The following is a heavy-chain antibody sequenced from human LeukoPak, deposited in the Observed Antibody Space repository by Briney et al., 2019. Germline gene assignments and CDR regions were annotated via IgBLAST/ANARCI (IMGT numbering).Heavy chain of an antibody. J-gene: IGHJ4*02. V-gene: IGHV3-23*01. CDR1: GFTFSNYA. Sequence: GGSLRLSCAASGFTFSNYAMSWVRQAPGRGLEWVSTSSESGSATRYADSVKGRFTISRDNSMSTLYLQMDSLRAEDTAVYYCAKDRRGNWNYVGHFDHWGQGTLVSVSS. D-gene: IGHD1-7*01. CDR2: SSESGSAT. CDR3: AKDRRGNWNYVGHFDH.